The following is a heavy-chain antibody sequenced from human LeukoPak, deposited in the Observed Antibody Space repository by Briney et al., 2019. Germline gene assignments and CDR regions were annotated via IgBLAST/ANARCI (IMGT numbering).Heavy chain of an antibody. D-gene: IGHD3-3*01. CDR1: GGSISSYY. CDR2: IYYSGST. V-gene: IGHV4-59*01. J-gene: IGHJ3*02. Sequence: SPSETLSLTCTVSGGSISSYYWSWIRQPPGKGLEWIGYIYYSGSTNYNPSLKSRVTISVDTSKNQFSLKLSSVTAADTAVYYCARARNYDFWSGYYLDAFDIWGQGTMVTVSS. CDR3: ARARNYDFWSGYYLDAFDI.